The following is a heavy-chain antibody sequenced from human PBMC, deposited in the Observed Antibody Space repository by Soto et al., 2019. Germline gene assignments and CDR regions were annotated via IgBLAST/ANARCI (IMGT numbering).Heavy chain of an antibody. Sequence: SETLSLTCAVSGYSISSGYHWGWIRQPPGEGLEWIGSIYHSGSTYYNPSLKSRVTISVDTSKNQFSLKLSSVTAADTAVYYCARGGKYQLLFEGSWFDPWGQGTLVTVSS. J-gene: IGHJ5*02. D-gene: IGHD2-2*01. CDR1: GYSISSGYH. V-gene: IGHV4-38-2*01. CDR2: IYHSGST. CDR3: ARGGKYQLLFEGSWFDP.